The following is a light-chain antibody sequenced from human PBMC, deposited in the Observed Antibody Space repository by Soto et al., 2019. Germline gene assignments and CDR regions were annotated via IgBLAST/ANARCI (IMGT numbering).Light chain of an antibody. CDR3: QQYDNWPPYT. J-gene: IGKJ5*01. V-gene: IGKV3-15*01. CDR1: QDVSNK. CDR2: GAS. Sequence: ETVMTQSPATLSVSPGERATLSCRASQDVSNKLAWYQQKPGQAPRLLMYGASTRAPGIPARFSGTGSGTEFTLTISSLQSEDLAVYYCQQYDNWPPYTFGQGTRLEI.